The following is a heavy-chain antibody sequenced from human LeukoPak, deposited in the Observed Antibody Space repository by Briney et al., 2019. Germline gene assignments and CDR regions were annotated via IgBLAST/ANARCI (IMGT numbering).Heavy chain of an antibody. Sequence: SETLSLTCTVSGGSISSYYWSWIRQPAGKGLEWIGRIYTSGSTNYNPSLKSRVTMSVDTSKNQFSLKLSSVTAADTAVYYCARDRRGGVGATPRGAFDIWGQGTMVTVSS. J-gene: IGHJ3*02. CDR1: GGSISSYY. CDR2: IYTSGST. V-gene: IGHV4-4*07. D-gene: IGHD1-26*01. CDR3: ARDRRGGVGATPRGAFDI.